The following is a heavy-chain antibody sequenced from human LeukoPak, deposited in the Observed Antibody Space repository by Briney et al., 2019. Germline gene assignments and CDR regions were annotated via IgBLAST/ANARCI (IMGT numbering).Heavy chain of an antibody. Sequence: PGGSLRLSCAASGFTFSSYEMNWVRQAPGKGLEWVSYISSSGTSIYHADFVRGRFTISRDNAKKSLYLQMNSLRAEDTAVYYCARESQGSCRGGRCPYFDYWGKGILVTVSS. J-gene: IGHJ4*02. V-gene: IGHV3-48*03. CDR3: ARESQGSCRGGRCPYFDY. D-gene: IGHD2-15*01. CDR2: ISSSGTSI. CDR1: GFTFSSYE.